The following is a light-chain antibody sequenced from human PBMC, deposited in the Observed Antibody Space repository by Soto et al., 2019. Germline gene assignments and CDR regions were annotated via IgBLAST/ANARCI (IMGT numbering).Light chain of an antibody. CDR3: QQRSNWPIT. Sequence: EVMLSQSPSTLSLSPGERATLSCRASQSVSSYLAWYQQKPGQAPRLLIYDASNRATGIPARFSGSGSGTDFTLTISSLEPEDFAVYYCQQRSNWPITFGQRTRLEIK. V-gene: IGKV3-11*01. CDR2: DAS. J-gene: IGKJ5*01. CDR1: QSVSSY.